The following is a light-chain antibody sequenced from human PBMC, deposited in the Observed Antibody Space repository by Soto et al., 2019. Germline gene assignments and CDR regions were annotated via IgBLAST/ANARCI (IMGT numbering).Light chain of an antibody. CDR3: MQGTRWPPYT. CDR2: KVS. J-gene: IGKJ2*01. CDR1: QSLAYIDGNTY. V-gene: IGKV2-30*01. Sequence: DVVMTQSPLSLPVTLGQPASISCRSSQSLAYIDGNTYLNWLQQRPGQSPRRLIYKVSNRDSGGPDSFSGSGSGTDFTLRISRVEAEDVGVYYCMQGTRWPPYTFGQGTKLEIK.